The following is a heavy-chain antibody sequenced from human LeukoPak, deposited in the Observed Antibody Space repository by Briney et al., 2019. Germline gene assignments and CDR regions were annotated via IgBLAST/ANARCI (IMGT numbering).Heavy chain of an antibody. D-gene: IGHD4-23*01. CDR1: GGTFSSYA. J-gene: IGHJ2*01. CDR2: IIPIFGIA. Sequence: SVKVSCKASGGTFSSYAISWVRQAPGQGLEWMGRIIPIFGIANYAQKFQGRVTITADKSTSTAYMELSNLRSEDTAVYYCARSPRSGNSGRWYFDLWGRGTLVTVSS. CDR3: ARSPRSGNSGRWYFDL. V-gene: IGHV1-69*04.